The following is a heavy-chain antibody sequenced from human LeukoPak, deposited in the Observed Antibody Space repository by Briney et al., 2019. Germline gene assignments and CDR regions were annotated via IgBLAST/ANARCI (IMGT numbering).Heavy chain of an antibody. V-gene: IGHV3-7*01. CDR3: ARDAAAEGFYYYYYYMDV. J-gene: IGHJ6*03. D-gene: IGHD6-13*01. CDR2: IKQDGSEK. Sequence: SGGTLRLSCAASGFTFSRYAFSWVRQAPGKGLEWVANIKQDGSEKYYVDSVKGRFTISRDNAKNSLYLQMNSLRAEDTAVYYCARDAAAEGFYYYYYYMDVWGKGTTVTVSS. CDR1: GFTFSRYA.